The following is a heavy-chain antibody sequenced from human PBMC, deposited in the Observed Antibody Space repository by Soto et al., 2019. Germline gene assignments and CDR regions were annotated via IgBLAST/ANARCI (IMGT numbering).Heavy chain of an antibody. CDR2: INHSGST. Sequence: SETLSLTCAVYGGSFSGYYWSWIRQPPGKGLEWIGEINHSGSTNYNPSLKSRVTISVDTSKNQFSLKLSSVTAADTAVYYCARRGGPERSGGSNYYYYYMDVWGQGTTVPV. J-gene: IGHJ6*03. CDR1: GGSFSGYY. D-gene: IGHD2-15*01. CDR3: ARRGGPERSGGSNYYYYYMDV. V-gene: IGHV4-34*01.